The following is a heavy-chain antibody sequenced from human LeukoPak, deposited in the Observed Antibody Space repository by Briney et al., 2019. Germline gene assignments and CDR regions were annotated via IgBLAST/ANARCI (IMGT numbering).Heavy chain of an antibody. CDR1: GFTVSSNY. D-gene: IGHD3-10*01. V-gene: IGHV3-53*01. CDR3: AKDREVRGSYYVS. CDR2: IYSGGST. Sequence: GGSLRLSCAASGFTVSSNYMSWVRQAPGKGLEWVSVIYSGGSTYYADSVKGRFTISRDNSKNTLYLQMNSLRAEDTAVYYCAKDREVRGSYYVSWGQGTLVTVSS. J-gene: IGHJ4*02.